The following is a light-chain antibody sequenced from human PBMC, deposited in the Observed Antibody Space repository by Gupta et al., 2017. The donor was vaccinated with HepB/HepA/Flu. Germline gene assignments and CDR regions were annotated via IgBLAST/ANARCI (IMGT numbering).Light chain of an antibody. CDR2: QVS. CDR1: QSLLHRSGNTF. Sequence: IVMTQTPLSSPVTLGQPASISCRSSQSLLHRSGNTFLIWLQQRPGQPPRLLIYQVSRRGSGVPDRFSGSGAGTDFTLEISRVEAEDVGVYYCRQAEQFPLTFGQGTLLEI. J-gene: IGKJ5*01. CDR3: RQAEQFPLT. V-gene: IGKV2-24*01.